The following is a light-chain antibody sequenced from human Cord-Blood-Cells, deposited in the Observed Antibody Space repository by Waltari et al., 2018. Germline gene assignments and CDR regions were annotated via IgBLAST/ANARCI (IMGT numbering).Light chain of an antibody. J-gene: IGLJ1*01. CDR3: SSYTSSSTYV. CDR2: RNH. CDR1: SSNIGSNY. V-gene: IGLV1-47*01. Sequence: QSVLTQPPSASGTPGQRVTISCSGSSSNIGSNYVYWYQQLPGTAPKLLIYRNHQRPSGVPDRFSGSKSGTSASLAISGLRSEDEADYYCSSYTSSSTYVFGTGTKVTVL.